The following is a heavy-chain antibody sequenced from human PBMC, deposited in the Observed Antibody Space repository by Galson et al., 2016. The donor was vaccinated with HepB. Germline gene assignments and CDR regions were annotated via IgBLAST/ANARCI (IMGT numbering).Heavy chain of an antibody. V-gene: IGHV3-48*02. Sequence: SLRLSCAASGFTFSSYSMNWVRQAPGKGLEWVSYISSSSSTIYYADSVEGRFTISRDNAKNSLYLQMNSLRDEDTAVYYCARGNRNYDFWSGYYSAYWGQGTLVTVSS. J-gene: IGHJ4*02. D-gene: IGHD3-3*01. CDR1: GFTFSSYS. CDR3: ARGNRNYDFWSGYYSAY. CDR2: ISSSSSTI.